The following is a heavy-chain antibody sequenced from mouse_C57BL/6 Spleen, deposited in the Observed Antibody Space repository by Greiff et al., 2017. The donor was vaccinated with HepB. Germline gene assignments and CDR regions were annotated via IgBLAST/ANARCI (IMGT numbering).Heavy chain of an antibody. D-gene: IGHD2-4*01. CDR2: ISYDGSN. CDR1: GYSITSGYY. CDR3: ASDDYDAY. V-gene: IGHV3-6*01. Sequence: EVQVVESGPGLVKPSQSLSLTCSVTGYSITSGYYWNWIRQFPGNKLEWMGYISYDGSNNYNPSLKNRISITRDTSKNQFFLKLNSVTTEDTATYYCASDDYDAYWGQGTTLTVSS. J-gene: IGHJ2*01.